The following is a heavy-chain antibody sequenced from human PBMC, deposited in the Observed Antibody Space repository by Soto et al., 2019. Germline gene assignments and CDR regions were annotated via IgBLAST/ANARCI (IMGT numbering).Heavy chain of an antibody. Sequence: EVQLLESGGGLVQPGGSLRLSCAASGFTFSSYAMSWVRQAPGKGLEWVAAISGSGGNTYYADSVKGRFTISRDNSKNTLYLQRNSLRAEDTAVYYCAEDGGYFDYWGQGTLVTVSS. V-gene: IGHV3-23*01. D-gene: IGHD3-16*01. CDR2: ISGSGGNT. CDR1: GFTFSSYA. CDR3: AEDGGYFDY. J-gene: IGHJ4*02.